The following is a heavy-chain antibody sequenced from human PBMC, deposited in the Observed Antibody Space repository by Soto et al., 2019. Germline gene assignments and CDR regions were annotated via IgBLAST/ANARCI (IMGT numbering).Heavy chain of an antibody. CDR2: ISGSGGST. CDR3: ANAPKNDAFDI. J-gene: IGHJ3*02. CDR1: GFTLSSYA. Sequence: GGSLRLSCAASGFTLSSYAMSWVRQAPGKGLEWVSGISGSGGSTYYADSVKGRFTISRDNPKNTLYLQMNSLRAEDTAVYYCANAPKNDAFDIWGQGTVVTVSS. V-gene: IGHV3-23*01.